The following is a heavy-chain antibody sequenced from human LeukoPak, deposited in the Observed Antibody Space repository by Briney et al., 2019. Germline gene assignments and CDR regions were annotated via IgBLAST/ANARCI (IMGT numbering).Heavy chain of an antibody. J-gene: IGHJ3*02. Sequence: PSETLSLTCAVYGGSFSGYYWSWIRQPPGKGLEWIGEINHSGSTNYNPSLKSRVTISVDTSKNQFSLKLSSVTAADTAVYYCARGVLAVAVGSDAFDIWGQGTMVTVSS. D-gene: IGHD6-19*01. CDR2: INHSGST. CDR1: GGSFSGYY. V-gene: IGHV4-34*01. CDR3: ARGVLAVAVGSDAFDI.